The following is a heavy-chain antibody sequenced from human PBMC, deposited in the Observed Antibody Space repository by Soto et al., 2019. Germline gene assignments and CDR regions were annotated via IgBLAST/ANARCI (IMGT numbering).Heavy chain of an antibody. J-gene: IGHJ6*02. CDR1: GFTFSSYG. D-gene: IGHD3-10*01. CDR3: ARGRVMVRGAHYYYYGMDV. Sequence: GGSLRLSCAASGFTFSSYGMHWVRQAPGKGLEWVAVIWYDGSNKYYADSVKGRFTISRDNSKNTLYLQMNSLRAEDTAVYYCARGRVMVRGAHYYYYGMDVWGQGTTVTVSS. V-gene: IGHV3-33*01. CDR2: IWYDGSNK.